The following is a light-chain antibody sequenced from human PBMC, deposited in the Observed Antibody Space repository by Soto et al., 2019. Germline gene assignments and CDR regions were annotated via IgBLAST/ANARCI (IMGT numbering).Light chain of an antibody. CDR2: EAS. Sequence: EIVLTQSPGTLSLSPGERATLSCRSSQSVSSQLAWYQQKPGQAPRLLIYEASNRATGIPARFSGSGSGTDFTLTISNLEPEDFALYYCQQRSAWPLTFGGGTQVEIK. CDR3: QQRSAWPLT. J-gene: IGKJ4*01. V-gene: IGKV3-11*01. CDR1: QSVSSQ.